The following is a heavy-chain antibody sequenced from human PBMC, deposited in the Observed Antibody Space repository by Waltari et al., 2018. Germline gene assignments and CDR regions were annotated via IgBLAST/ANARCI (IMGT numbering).Heavy chain of an antibody. J-gene: IGHJ4*02. D-gene: IGHD3-10*01. V-gene: IGHV1-2*06. CDR1: GYTFTGYY. Sequence: QVQLVPSGAEVKKPGASVKVSCKASGYTFTGYYLHWVRQPPGQGLEWMGRINPNSGGTNYAQKFQGRVTMTRDTSISTAYMELSRLRSDDTAVYYCARELIRVRGVLDYWGQGTLVTVSS. CDR2: INPNSGGT. CDR3: ARELIRVRGVLDY.